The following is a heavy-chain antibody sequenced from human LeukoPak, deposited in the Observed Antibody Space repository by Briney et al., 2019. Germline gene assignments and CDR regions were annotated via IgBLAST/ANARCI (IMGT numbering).Heavy chain of an antibody. CDR1: GFTFNNYA. J-gene: IGHJ6*02. V-gene: IGHV3-23*01. CDR2: ISSGGGTT. CDR3: AKIRLPGWYYYGMDV. D-gene: IGHD2-15*01. Sequence: GGSLRLSCSASGFTFNNYAMSWVRVAPGKGLEWVSAISSGGGTTYYADSVQGRFTISRGNSKNTLYLQMDSLRAEDTALYYCAKIRLPGWYYYGMDVWGQGTTVTVSS.